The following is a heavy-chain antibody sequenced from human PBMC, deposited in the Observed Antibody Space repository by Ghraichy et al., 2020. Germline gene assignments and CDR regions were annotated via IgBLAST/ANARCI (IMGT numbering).Heavy chain of an antibody. CDR3: GRRSRYSGTDN. Sequence: SETLSLTCTVSGGSISSSAYYWGWIRQPPGKGLEWIGSIYYSGNTFYNPSLKSRATTPVDTSKNQFSLNLNSVTAADTAVYYCGRRSRYSGTDNWGQGTLVTVSS. V-gene: IGHV4-39*01. D-gene: IGHD5-12*01. J-gene: IGHJ4*02. CDR2: IYYSGNT. CDR1: GGSISSSAYY.